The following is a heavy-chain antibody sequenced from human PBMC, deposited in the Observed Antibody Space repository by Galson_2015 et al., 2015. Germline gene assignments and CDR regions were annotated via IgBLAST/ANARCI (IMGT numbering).Heavy chain of an antibody. Sequence: SLRLSCAASGFIFSSYWMCWVRQAPGKGLEWVANIDQHGSEKYYVDSVKGRFTISRDNAKNSLYLQMNSLRAEDTVVYYCAREDGRYYYGSGSYYNGYIDYWGQGTLVTVSS. J-gene: IGHJ4*02. CDR2: IDQHGSEK. CDR1: GFIFSSYW. V-gene: IGHV3-7*01. CDR3: AREDGRYYYGSGSYYNGYIDY. D-gene: IGHD3-10*01.